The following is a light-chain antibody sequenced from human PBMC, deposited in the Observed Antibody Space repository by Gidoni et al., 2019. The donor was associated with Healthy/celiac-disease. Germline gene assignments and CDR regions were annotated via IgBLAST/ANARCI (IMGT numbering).Light chain of an antibody. Sequence: DIQMTQSPSTLSASVGDRVTITCRASQSISSWLAWYQQKPGKAPKLLIYDASSLESGVPSRFSGSGSGTEFTLTISSLQPDDFETYYCQQYNSYHTFGQGTKLEIK. CDR3: QQYNSYHT. CDR2: DAS. V-gene: IGKV1-5*01. CDR1: QSISSW. J-gene: IGKJ2*01.